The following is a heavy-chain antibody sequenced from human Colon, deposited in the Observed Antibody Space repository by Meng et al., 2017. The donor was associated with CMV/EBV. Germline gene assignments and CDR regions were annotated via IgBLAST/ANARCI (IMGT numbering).Heavy chain of an antibody. Sequence: GESLKISCAASGFFITNYCMNWVRQAPGKGLEWVANINQDGIEKYYVDAVKGRFTISRDNAKNSLYLQMNSLSAEDTAVYYCATGFIAADENYFDYWGQGTLVTVSS. V-gene: IGHV3-7*01. CDR1: GFFITNYC. CDR2: INQDGIEK. D-gene: IGHD6-13*01. J-gene: IGHJ4*02. CDR3: ATGFIAADENYFDY.